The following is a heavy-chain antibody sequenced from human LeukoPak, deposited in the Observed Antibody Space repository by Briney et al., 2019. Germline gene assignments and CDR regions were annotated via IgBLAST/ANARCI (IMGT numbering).Heavy chain of an antibody. D-gene: IGHD2-2*01. CDR1: GFTFSRYA. Sequence: GGSLRLSCAVSGFTFSRYAMHWVRQAPGKGLEWVAVISYDGSKKADSVKGRFTISRDNSKNTLYLQMTSLRAEDTAVYYCAKRRDCSSTSCAPYYFYGMDVWGQGTTVTVSS. CDR2: ISYDGSKK. CDR3: AKRRDCSSTSCAPYYFYGMDV. V-gene: IGHV3-30-3*02. J-gene: IGHJ6*02.